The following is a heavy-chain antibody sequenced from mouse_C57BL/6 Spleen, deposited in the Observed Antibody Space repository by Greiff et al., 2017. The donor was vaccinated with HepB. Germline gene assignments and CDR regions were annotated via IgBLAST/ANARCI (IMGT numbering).Heavy chain of an antibody. Sequence: QVQLKQPGAELVRPGSSVKLSCKASGYTFTSYWMHWVKQRPIQGLEWIGNIDPSDSETHYNQKFKDKATLTVDKSSSTAYMQLSSLTSEDSAVYYCARGDYGNYVVAYWGQGTLVTVSA. D-gene: IGHD2-1*01. J-gene: IGHJ3*01. CDR3: ARGDYGNYVVAY. CDR1: GYTFTSYW. V-gene: IGHV1-52*01. CDR2: IDPSDSET.